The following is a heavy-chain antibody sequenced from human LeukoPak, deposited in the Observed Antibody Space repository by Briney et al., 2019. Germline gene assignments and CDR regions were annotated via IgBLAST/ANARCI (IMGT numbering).Heavy chain of an antibody. CDR3: ARDGGIVVVPAAISSYYYYMDV. D-gene: IGHD2-2*01. V-gene: IGHV1-2*02. CDR2: INPNCGGT. CDR1: GYTFTGYY. Sequence: ASVKVSCKASGYTFTGYYMHWVRQAPGQGLEWMGWINPNCGGTNYAQKFQGRVTMTRDTSISTAYMELSRLRPDDTAVYYCARDGGIVVVPAAISSYYYYMDVWGKGTTVTVSS. J-gene: IGHJ6*03.